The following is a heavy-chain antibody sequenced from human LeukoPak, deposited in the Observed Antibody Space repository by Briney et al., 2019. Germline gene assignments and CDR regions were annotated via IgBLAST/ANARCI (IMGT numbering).Heavy chain of an antibody. V-gene: IGHV3-64*02. CDR1: GFTFSNYA. D-gene: IGHD3-3*01. J-gene: IGHJ6*02. Sequence: GGSLRPSCAASGFTFSNYAMHWVRQAPGEGLEYVSAISSNGGSTYYADSVKGRFTISRDNSKNTLFLQMGSLRVEDMAVYYCARGLRAYYYYGMDVWGQGITVTVSS. CDR2: ISSNGGST. CDR3: ARGLRAYYYYGMDV.